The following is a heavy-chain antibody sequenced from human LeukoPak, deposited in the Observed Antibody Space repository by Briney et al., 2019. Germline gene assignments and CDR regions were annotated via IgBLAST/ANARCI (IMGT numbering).Heavy chain of an antibody. Sequence: GGSLGLSCAASGFAFSDSWMSWVRQAPGKGLEWVANIKKDGSGKYYVESVKGRLTISRDNAKNSLYLQMNSLRAEDTAVYYCVRDLDYWGQGTLVTVSS. J-gene: IGHJ4*02. CDR1: GFAFSDSW. CDR2: IKKDGSGK. CDR3: VRDLDY. V-gene: IGHV3-7*01.